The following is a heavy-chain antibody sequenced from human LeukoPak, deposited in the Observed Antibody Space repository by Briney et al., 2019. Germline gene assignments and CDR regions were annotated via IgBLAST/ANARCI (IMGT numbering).Heavy chain of an antibody. J-gene: IGHJ4*02. D-gene: IGHD1-1*01. V-gene: IGHV4-39*07. Sequence: PSKTLSLTCTVTGDSISSSSYYWGWIRQPPGKGLEWIGSIYYSGRIHYNPSLQSRVTMSVDTSKNQFSLKLSSVTAADTAVYYCARDGNWNSFDYWGQGTLVTVSS. CDR3: ARDGNWNSFDY. CDR1: GDSISSSSYY. CDR2: IYYSGRI.